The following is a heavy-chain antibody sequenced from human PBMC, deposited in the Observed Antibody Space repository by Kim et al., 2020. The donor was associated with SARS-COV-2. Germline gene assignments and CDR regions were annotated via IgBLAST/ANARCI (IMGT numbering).Heavy chain of an antibody. CDR2: ITGGGATT. V-gene: IGHV3-23*01. J-gene: IGHJ4*01. Sequence: GGSLRLSCAASGFPLRNYVMSWVRQAPGKGLEWVSTITGGGATTYYADSVKGRFTISRDNSKIKLYLQMSGLRAEDTAIYYCAKELSGTTILRYFDFWGHGSLVTVSS. D-gene: IGHD1-7*01. CDR3: AKELSGTTILRYFDF. CDR1: GFPLRNYV.